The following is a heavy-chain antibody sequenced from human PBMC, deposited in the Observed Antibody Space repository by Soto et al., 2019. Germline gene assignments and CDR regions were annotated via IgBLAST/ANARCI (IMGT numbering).Heavy chain of an antibody. Sequence: EVQLVQSGAEVKKPGESLQISCKGSGYSFTSYWIGWVRQMPGKGLEWMGIIYPGDSDTRYSPSFQGQVTISADKSISTAYLQWSSLKASDTAMYYCARLPYYYGSGSYYYYYGMDVWGQGTTVTVSS. CDR3: ARLPYYYGSGSYYYYYGMDV. V-gene: IGHV5-51*01. D-gene: IGHD3-10*01. CDR1: GYSFTSYW. CDR2: IYPGDSDT. J-gene: IGHJ6*02.